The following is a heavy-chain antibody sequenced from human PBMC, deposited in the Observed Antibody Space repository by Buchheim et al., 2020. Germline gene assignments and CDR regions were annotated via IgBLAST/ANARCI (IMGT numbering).Heavy chain of an antibody. CDR2: INEDGSFT. J-gene: IGHJ4*02. CDR1: GFTLRTYW. CDR3: ARDLSGSQDY. Sequence: EVQLEESGGGLVQPGRSLRLSCAASGFTLRTYWMHWVRQAPGKGLEWVSRINEDGSFTNYADSVKGRFTISRDNAENTLYLQMTSLRVEDTAMYYCARDLSGSQDYWGQGTL. V-gene: IGHV3-74*01. D-gene: IGHD1-26*01.